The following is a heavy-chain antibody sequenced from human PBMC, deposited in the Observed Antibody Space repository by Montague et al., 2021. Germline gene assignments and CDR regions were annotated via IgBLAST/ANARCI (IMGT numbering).Heavy chain of an antibody. CDR1: GFTFSSYA. Sequence: SLRLSCAASGFTFSSYAMSWVRQAPGKGLEWVSVISGSGGSTYYGDSVKGRFTISRDNSKNTLYLQMNSLRAEDTAVYYCAKDGGPVLGFGELWGQGTLVIVSS. V-gene: IGHV3-23*01. J-gene: IGHJ4*02. CDR2: ISGSGGST. CDR3: AKDGGPVLGFGEL. D-gene: IGHD3-10*01.